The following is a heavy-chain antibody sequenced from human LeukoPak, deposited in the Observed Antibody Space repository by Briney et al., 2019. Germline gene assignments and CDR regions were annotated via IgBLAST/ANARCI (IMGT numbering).Heavy chain of an antibody. V-gene: IGHV3-7*01. CDR3: ARHRSGGSQDDAFDI. J-gene: IGHJ3*02. CDR2: IKQDGSEK. CDR1: EFTFSTYW. Sequence: PGGSLRLSRAASEFTFSTYWMTWVRQAPGKGLEWVADIKQDGSEKYYVDSVKGRFTISRQNAKNSLFLQMNSLRAEDTAVYYCARHRSGGSQDDAFDIWGQGTLVTVSS. D-gene: IGHD2-15*01.